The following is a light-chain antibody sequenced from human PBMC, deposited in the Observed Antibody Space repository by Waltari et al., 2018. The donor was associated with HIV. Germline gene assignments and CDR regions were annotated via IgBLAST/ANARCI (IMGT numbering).Light chain of an antibody. J-gene: IGLJ3*02. CDR2: KDS. CDR1: ALPKQY. CDR3: QSADSSGTYWV. V-gene: IGLV3-25*03. Sequence: SYELTQPPSVSVSPGQTARLTYPGDALPKQYAYWYQQKPGQAPVLVIYKDSERPSGIPERFSGSSSGTTATLIISGVQAEDEADYYCQSADSSGTYWVFGGGTKLTVL.